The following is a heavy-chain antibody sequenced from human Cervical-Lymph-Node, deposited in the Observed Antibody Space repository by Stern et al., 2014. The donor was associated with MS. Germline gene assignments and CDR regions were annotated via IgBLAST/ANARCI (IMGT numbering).Heavy chain of an antibody. V-gene: IGHV4-30-2*01. CDR3: ARIFGGNFDN. CDR1: GGSISSGDYS. D-gene: IGHD4-23*01. CDR2: IVHSGST. J-gene: IGHJ4*02. Sequence: QLVESGSGLVKPSQTLSLTCAVSGGSISSGDYSWSWIRQPPGKSLEWIGYIVHSGSTYYNPSLKIRVSISVDRSKTQFSLKLSSVTAADTAMYYCARIFGGNFDNWGQGTLVTVSS.